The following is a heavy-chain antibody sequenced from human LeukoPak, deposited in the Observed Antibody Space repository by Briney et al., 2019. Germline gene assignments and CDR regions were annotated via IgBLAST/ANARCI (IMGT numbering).Heavy chain of an antibody. D-gene: IGHD2-2*01. CDR2: IYYSGST. CDR3: ARGGDIVVVPAAAPVNNWFDP. Sequence: SQTLSLTCTVSGGSISSGGYYWSWIRQHPGKGLEWIRYIYYSGSTYYNPSLKSRVTISVDTSKNQFSLKLSSVTAADTAVYYCARGGDIVVVPAAAPVNNWFDPWGQGTLVTVSS. V-gene: IGHV4-31*03. J-gene: IGHJ5*02. CDR1: GGSISSGGYY.